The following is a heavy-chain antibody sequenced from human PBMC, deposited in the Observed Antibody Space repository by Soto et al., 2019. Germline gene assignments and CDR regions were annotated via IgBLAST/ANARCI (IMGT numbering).Heavy chain of an antibody. CDR3: AKLQYSSSWYDHYYGMDV. Sequence: PGGSLRLSCAASGFTFSSYAMSWVRQAPGKGLEWVSAISGSGGSTYYADSVKGRFTISRDNSKNTLYLQMNSLRAEDTAVYFCAKLQYSSSWYDHYYGMDVWGQGTTVTVSS. J-gene: IGHJ6*02. CDR1: GFTFSSYA. D-gene: IGHD6-13*01. CDR2: ISGSGGST. V-gene: IGHV3-23*01.